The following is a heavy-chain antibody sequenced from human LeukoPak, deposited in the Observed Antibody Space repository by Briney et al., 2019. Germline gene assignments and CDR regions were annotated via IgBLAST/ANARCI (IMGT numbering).Heavy chain of an antibody. CDR3: TTDSSPDF. J-gene: IGHJ4*02. Sequence: GRSLRLSCAASGFTFSIYAMHWVRQDPGKGLEWVAGIPYDGSSKYYADSVRGRFTISRDNSKNTLYLQMNSLRVQDTAVYYCTTDSSPDFWGQGTLVTVSS. CDR1: GFTFSIYA. CDR2: IPYDGSSK. V-gene: IGHV3-30-3*01.